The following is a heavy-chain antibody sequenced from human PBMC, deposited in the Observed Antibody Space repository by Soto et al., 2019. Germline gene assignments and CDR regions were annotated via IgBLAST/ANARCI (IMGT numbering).Heavy chain of an antibody. V-gene: IGHV4-34*01. Sequence: SETLSLTCAVYGGSFSGYYWSWIRQPPGKGLEWIGEINHSGSTNYNPSLESRVTISVDTSKNQFSLKLSSVTAADTAVYYCARRLITIFGVVLTYGMDVWGQGTTVTVSS. CDR2: INHSGST. CDR3: ARRLITIFGVVLTYGMDV. J-gene: IGHJ6*02. CDR1: GGSFSGYY. D-gene: IGHD3-3*01.